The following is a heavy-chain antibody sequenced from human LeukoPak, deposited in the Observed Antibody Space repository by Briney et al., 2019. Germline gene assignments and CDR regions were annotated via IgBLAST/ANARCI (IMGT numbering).Heavy chain of an antibody. CDR1: GFTFSDYG. Sequence: GGSLRLSCAASGFTFSDYGMSWVRQAPGKGLEWVSGISDSGGNTKHADSVKGRFSVSRDNSKNTLYLLMNSLRAEDTAVYYCAKIGRMYDFWTGYYEEEVDYMDVWGKGTTVTVSS. CDR3: AKIGRMYDFWTGYYEEEVDYMDV. V-gene: IGHV3-23*01. J-gene: IGHJ6*03. CDR2: ISDSGGNT. D-gene: IGHD3-3*01.